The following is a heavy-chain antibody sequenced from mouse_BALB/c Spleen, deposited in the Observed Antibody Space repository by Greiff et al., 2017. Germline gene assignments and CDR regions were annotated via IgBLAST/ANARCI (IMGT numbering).Heavy chain of an antibody. CDR1: GYTFTSYW. CDR3: TRSYDYQYYFDY. CDR2: IYPGNSDT. D-gene: IGHD2-4*01. J-gene: IGHJ2*01. Sequence: VQLQQSGTVLARPGASVKMSCKASGYTFTSYWMHWVKQRPGQGLEWIGAIYPGNSDTSYNQKFKGKAKLTAVTSTSTAYMELSSLTNEDSAVYYCTRSYDYQYYFDYWGQGTTLTVSS. V-gene: IGHV1-5*01.